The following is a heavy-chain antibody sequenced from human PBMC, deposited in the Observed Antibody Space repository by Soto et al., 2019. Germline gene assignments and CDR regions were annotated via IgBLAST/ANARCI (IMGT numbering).Heavy chain of an antibody. V-gene: IGHV3-74*01. J-gene: IGHJ4*02. Sequence: GGSLRLSCAASGFTFSNYYMHWVRQAPGKGPVWVSRISSDGASTTYADSVKGRFTISRDNAKNTLYLQMNSLRAEDTAVYYCAKDRIAAADSFDYWGQGTLVTVSS. CDR3: AKDRIAAADSFDY. CDR1: GFTFSNYY. D-gene: IGHD6-13*01. CDR2: ISSDGAST.